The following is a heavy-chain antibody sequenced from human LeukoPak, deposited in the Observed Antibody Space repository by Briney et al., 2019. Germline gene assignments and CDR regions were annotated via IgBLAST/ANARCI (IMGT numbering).Heavy chain of an antibody. CDR3: ARCASPPAYYYHMDV. J-gene: IGHJ6*03. V-gene: IGHV4-61*02. CDR2: IYTSGRT. CDR1: GGSISSGSYH. Sequence: SETLSLPCTVSGGSISSGSYHWIWIPQPAGKGLEWFGRIYTSGRTRFNSNLKSRITIHVDTSKKQFSLHVSSVTAAHAALYVCARCASPPAYYYHMDVWGKGTTVTISS.